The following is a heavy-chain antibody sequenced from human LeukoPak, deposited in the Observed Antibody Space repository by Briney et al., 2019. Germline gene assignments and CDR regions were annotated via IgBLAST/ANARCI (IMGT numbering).Heavy chain of an antibody. D-gene: IGHD6-19*01. J-gene: IGHJ4*02. CDR2: ISAYNGNT. V-gene: IGHV1-18*01. CDR3: ARDPMYSSGLPPDY. Sequence: ASVKVSCKASGYTFTSYGTSWVRQAPGQGLEWMGWISAYNGNTNYAQKLQGRVTMTTDTSTSTAYMELRSLRSDDTAVYYCARDPMYSSGLPPDYWGQGTLVTVSS. CDR1: GYTFTSYG.